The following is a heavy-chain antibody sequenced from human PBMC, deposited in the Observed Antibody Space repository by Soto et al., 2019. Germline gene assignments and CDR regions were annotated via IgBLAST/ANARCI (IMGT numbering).Heavy chain of an antibody. J-gene: IGHJ5*02. V-gene: IGHV3-23*01. Sequence: EVQLLESGGGLVQPGGSLRLSCAASGFNFSSYAMSWVRQAPGKGLEWVSAISGSGGSTYYADSVKGRFTISRDNSKNTLYLQMNSLRAEDTAVYYCAKNGGFHIDLAAWGQGTLVTVSS. D-gene: IGHD3-3*01. CDR2: ISGSGGST. CDR3: AKNGGFHIDLAA. CDR1: GFNFSSYA.